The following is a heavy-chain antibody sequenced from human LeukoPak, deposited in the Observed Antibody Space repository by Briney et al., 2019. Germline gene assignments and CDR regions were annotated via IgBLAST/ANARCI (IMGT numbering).Heavy chain of an antibody. D-gene: IGHD3-3*01. CDR1: GGSISSVNYY. V-gene: IGHV4-39*07. CDR3: ARDGTIFGVVKGNWFDP. Sequence: SQTLSLTCTVSGGSISSVNYYWTWIRQPPGKGLEWIGEINHSGSTNYNPSLKSRVTISVDTSKNQFSLKLSSVTAADTAVYYCARDGTIFGVVKGNWFDPWGQGTLVTVSS. J-gene: IGHJ5*02. CDR2: INHSGST.